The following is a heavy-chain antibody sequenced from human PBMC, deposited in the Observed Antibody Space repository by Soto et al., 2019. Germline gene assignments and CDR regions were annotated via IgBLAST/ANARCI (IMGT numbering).Heavy chain of an antibody. D-gene: IGHD3-22*01. Sequence: QVQLVESGGGVVQPGRSLRLSCAASGFTFSSYGMHWVRQAPGKGLEWVAVISYDGSNKYYADSVKGRFTISRDNSKNTLYLRMNSLRAEDTAVYYCAKTKRTTAYYSSGYLAFDIWGQGTMVTVSS. CDR3: AKTKRTTAYYSSGYLAFDI. V-gene: IGHV3-30*18. J-gene: IGHJ3*02. CDR1: GFTFSSYG. CDR2: ISYDGSNK.